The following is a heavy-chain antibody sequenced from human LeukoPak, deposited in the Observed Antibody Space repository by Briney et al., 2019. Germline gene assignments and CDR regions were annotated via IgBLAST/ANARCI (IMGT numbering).Heavy chain of an antibody. CDR1: GYTFTSYY. CDR3: ARTPPDYGIDY. D-gene: IGHD4-17*01. V-gene: IGHV1-46*01. J-gene: IGHJ4*02. CDR2: INPNGGST. Sequence: ASVKVSCKASGYTFTSYYMHWVRQAPGQGLEWMGIINPNGGSTSYAQKFQGRVTMTKSTSISTAYMELSDLESEDTAVYYCARTPPDYGIDYWGQGTLVTVSS.